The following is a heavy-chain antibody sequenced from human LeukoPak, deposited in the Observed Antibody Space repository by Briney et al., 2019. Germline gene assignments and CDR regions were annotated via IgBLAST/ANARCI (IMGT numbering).Heavy chain of an antibody. Sequence: KAGESLRISCKGSGYSFTSYWIGWVRQMPGKGLEWMVIIYPGDSDTRYSPSFQGQVTISADKSISTAYLQWSSLKASDTAMYYCARDPSGNYEYYFDYWGQGTLVTVSS. V-gene: IGHV5-51*03. CDR2: IYPGDSDT. CDR3: ARDPSGNYEYYFDY. CDR1: GYSFTSYW. J-gene: IGHJ4*02. D-gene: IGHD1-26*01.